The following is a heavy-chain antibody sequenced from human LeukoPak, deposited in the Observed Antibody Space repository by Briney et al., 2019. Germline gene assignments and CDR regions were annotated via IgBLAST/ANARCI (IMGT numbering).Heavy chain of an antibody. CDR3: ARWYYYGSGRRQFDY. V-gene: IGHV4-30-4*01. Sequence: SETLSLTCTVSGGSISSTDYYWTWIRQPPGKGLEWIGYIYYSGSTSYNPSLKGRITISVDTSRNHFSLRLTSVTAAGTAVYYCARWYYYGSGRRQFDYWGQGTLVTVSS. J-gene: IGHJ4*02. D-gene: IGHD3-10*01. CDR2: IYYSGST. CDR1: GGSISSTDYY.